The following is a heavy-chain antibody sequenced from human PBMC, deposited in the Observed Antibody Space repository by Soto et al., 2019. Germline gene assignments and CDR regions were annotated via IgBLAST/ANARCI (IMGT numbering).Heavy chain of an antibody. CDR2: IDPSDSYT. D-gene: IGHD6-13*01. CDR3: ARQAAAGRDAFDY. Sequence: GESLKISCKGSGYSFAIYWISWVRQMPGKGLEWMGRIDPSDSYTNYSPSFQGHVTVSADKSISTAYLQWNSLKASDTAMYYCARQAAAGRDAFDYWGLGTLVTVSS. CDR1: GYSFAIYW. J-gene: IGHJ4*02. V-gene: IGHV5-10-1*01.